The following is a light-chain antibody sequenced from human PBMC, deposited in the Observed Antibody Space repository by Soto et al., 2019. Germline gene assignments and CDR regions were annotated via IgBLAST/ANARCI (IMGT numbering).Light chain of an antibody. CDR2: AAS. V-gene: IGKV1-6*01. CDR3: LQDYNFPYT. Sequence: AIQMTQSPSSLSASVGDRVTITCRASQGIKNDLGWYQQRPGKGPKLLIYAASSLQSVVPSRFSGSGSGTDFTLTISSLQPEDFATYYCLQDYNFPYTFGQGTKLEIK. J-gene: IGKJ2*01. CDR1: QGIKND.